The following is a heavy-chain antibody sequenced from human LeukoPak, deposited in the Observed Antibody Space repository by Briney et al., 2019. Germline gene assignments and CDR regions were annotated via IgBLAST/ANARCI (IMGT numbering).Heavy chain of an antibody. CDR3: AREVNYYYYMDV. J-gene: IGHJ6*03. CDR2: ISDGGSNT. CDR1: GFTFSDHG. V-gene: IGHV3-30*01. Sequence: AGGSLRLSCASGFTFSDHGLHWVRQAPGKGIEWGAIISDGGSNTYYGDSVRGRFTGSRDNSKNTLYLQMTSLRVDDTAVYYCAREVNYYYYMDVWGKGTAVTVS. D-gene: IGHD4-11*01.